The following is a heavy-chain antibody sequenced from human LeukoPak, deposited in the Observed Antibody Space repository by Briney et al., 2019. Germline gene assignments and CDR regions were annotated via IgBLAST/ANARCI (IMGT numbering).Heavy chain of an antibody. J-gene: IGHJ4*02. V-gene: IGHV3-7*01. CDR1: GFTFSIFW. Sequence: GGSLRLSCAVSGFTFSIFWMSWVRRAPGKGLEWVANIKQDGSAKDYVDSVKGRFTISRDNARNSLYLEMNNLGAEDTAIYYWATSYDSSGNNWGQGTLVTVSS. CDR2: IKQDGSAK. CDR3: ATSYDSSGNN. D-gene: IGHD3-22*01.